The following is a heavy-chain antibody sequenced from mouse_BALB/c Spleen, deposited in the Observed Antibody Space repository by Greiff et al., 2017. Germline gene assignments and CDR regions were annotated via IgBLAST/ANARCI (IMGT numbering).Heavy chain of an antibody. J-gene: IGHJ4*01. V-gene: IGHV1S81*02. CDR3: ARGYYGSEYAMDY. Sequence: QVQLQQPGAELVKPGASVKLSCKASGYTFTSYWMHWVKQRPGQGLEWIGEINPSNGRTNYNEKFKSKATLTVDKSSSTAYMQLSSLTSEDSAVYYCARGYYGSEYAMDYWGQGTSVTVSS. CDR2: INPSNGRT. D-gene: IGHD1-1*01. CDR1: GYTFTSYW.